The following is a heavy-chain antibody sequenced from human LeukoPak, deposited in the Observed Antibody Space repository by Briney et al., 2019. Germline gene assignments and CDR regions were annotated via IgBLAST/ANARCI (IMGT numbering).Heavy chain of an antibody. Sequence: GGSLRLSCAASGFTFSSYAMSWVRQAPGKGLEWVSAISGSGGSTYYADSVKGRFTISRDNSKNTLYLQMNSLRAEDTAVYYCAKGPTYNYGLAARTAFDIWGQGTMVTVSS. V-gene: IGHV3-23*01. D-gene: IGHD3-10*01. J-gene: IGHJ3*02. CDR2: ISGSGGST. CDR3: AKGPTYNYGLAARTAFDI. CDR1: GFTFSSYA.